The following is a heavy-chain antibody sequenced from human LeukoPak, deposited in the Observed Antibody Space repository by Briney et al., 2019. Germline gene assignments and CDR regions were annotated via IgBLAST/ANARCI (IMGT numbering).Heavy chain of an antibody. CDR1: GGSISSYY. J-gene: IGHJ5*02. CDR3: ARSYSSSWLDWFDP. V-gene: IGHV4-59*01. CDR2: IYYSGST. D-gene: IGHD6-13*01. Sequence: PSETLSLTCTVSGGSISSYYWSWIRQPPGKGLEWIGYIYYSGSTNYNPSLKSRVTISVDTSKNQFSLKLSSVTAADTAVYYCARSYSSSWLDWFDPWGQGTLVTVSS.